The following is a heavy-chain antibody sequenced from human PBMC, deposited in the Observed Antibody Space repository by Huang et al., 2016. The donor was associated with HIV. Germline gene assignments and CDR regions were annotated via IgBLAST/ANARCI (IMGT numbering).Heavy chain of an antibody. CDR3: ARLPGSITMIRGVITDPY. CDR1: GGSIRSDNYY. Sequence: QLQLQESGPGLVKPSETLSLTCTVSGGSIRSDNYYWGWIRQPPGKGLEWIGSISYSGSTCYNPSLKRGVTITGDTSKNHFSLRMRSVTAADTAVYYCARLPGSITMIRGVITDPYWGQGTLVTVSS. D-gene: IGHD3-10*01. J-gene: IGHJ4*02. V-gene: IGHV4-39*02. CDR2: ISYSGST.